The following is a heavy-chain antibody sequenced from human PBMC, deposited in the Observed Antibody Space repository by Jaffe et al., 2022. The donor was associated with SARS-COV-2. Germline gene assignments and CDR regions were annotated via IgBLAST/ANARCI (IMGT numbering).Heavy chain of an antibody. D-gene: IGHD2-21*02. J-gene: IGHJ4*02. CDR2: ISYDGSNK. CDR1: GFTFSSYG. CDR3: AKDPGNGGDWGYFDY. Sequence: QVQLVESGGGVVQPGRSLRLSCAASGFTFSSYGMHWVRQAPGKGLEWVAVISYDGSNKYYADSVKGRFTISRDNSKNTLYLQMNSLRAEDTAVYYCAKDPGNGGDWGYFDYWGQGTLVTVSS. V-gene: IGHV3-30*18.